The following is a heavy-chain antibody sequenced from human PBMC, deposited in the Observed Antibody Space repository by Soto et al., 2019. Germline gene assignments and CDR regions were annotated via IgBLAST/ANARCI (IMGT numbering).Heavy chain of an antibody. CDR3: AREAAVESMDV. D-gene: IGHD2-15*01. J-gene: IGHJ6*02. CDR2: IYHSGNT. CDR1: GDSISSDGYY. Sequence: QVQLQESGPGLVKPSQTLSLTCTVSGDSISSDGYYWIWIRQHPGKGLEWIGYIYHSGNTYYNPSLKSRVTISADTSKNQVSLKVSSVTAADTAVYYCAREAAVESMDVWGQGTTVTVS. V-gene: IGHV4-31*03.